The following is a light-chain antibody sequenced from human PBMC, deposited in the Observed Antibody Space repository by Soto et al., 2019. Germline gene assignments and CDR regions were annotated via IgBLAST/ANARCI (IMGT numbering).Light chain of an antibody. CDR2: AAS. Sequence: EIVLAQSPGTLSLSPGERATLSCRASQSVRSNLAWYQQKPGQAPRLVICAASTRATGIPDRFSGSVSGTEFTLTISSLQSEDFAVYYCQQYNEWPPFTFGQGTRLEIK. CDR3: QQYNEWPPFT. J-gene: IGKJ5*01. V-gene: IGKV3-15*01. CDR1: QSVRSN.